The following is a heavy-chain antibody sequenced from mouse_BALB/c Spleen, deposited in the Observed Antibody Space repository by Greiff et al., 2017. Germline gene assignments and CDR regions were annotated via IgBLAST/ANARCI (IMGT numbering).Heavy chain of an antibody. CDR2: IYPGSGNT. Sequence: QVHVKQSGAELARPGASVKLSCKASGYTFTDYYINWVKQRTGQGLEWIGEIYPGSGNTYYNEKFKGKATLTADKSSSTAYMQLSSLTSEDSAVYVCARSGEYGNYRYFDVWGAGTTVTVSS. D-gene: IGHD2-10*02. CDR3: ARSGEYGNYRYFDV. V-gene: IGHV1-77*01. J-gene: IGHJ1*01. CDR1: GYTFTDYY.